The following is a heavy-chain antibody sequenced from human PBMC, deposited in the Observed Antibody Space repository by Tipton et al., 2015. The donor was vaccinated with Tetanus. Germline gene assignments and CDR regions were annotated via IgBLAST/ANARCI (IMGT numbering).Heavy chain of an antibody. D-gene: IGHD3-22*01. Sequence: TLSLTCTVSGGSVNSGSYYWSWIRQPPGKGLEWIGYIYQSGSTSYSPSLESRVTISLETSKNQFSLRLSSVTAADPAVYYCARDGPYYSDTGNDYPFYGMDVWGQGTTVTVSS. CDR2: IYQSGST. V-gene: IGHV4-61*01. J-gene: IGHJ6*02. CDR1: GGSVNSGSYY. CDR3: ARDGPYYSDTGNDYPFYGMDV.